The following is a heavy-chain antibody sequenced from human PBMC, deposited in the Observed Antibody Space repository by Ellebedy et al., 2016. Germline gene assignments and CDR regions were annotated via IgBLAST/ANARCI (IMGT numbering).Heavy chain of an antibody. CDR1: GFTFGDYA. CDR3: TRDDPEYYDFWSGYYNFY. V-gene: IGHV3-49*03. D-gene: IGHD3-3*01. CDR2: IRSKAYGGTT. J-gene: IGHJ4*02. Sequence: GGSLRLXCTASGFTFGDYAMSWFRQAPGKGLEWVGFIRSKAYGGTTEYAASVKGRFTISRDDSKSIAYLQMNSLKTEDTAVYYCTRDDPEYYDFWSGYYNFYWGQGTLVTVSS.